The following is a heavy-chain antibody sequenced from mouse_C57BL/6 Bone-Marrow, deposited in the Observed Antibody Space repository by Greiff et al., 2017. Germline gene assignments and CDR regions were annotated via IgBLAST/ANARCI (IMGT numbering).Heavy chain of an antibody. D-gene: IGHD2-3*01. Sequence: QVQLQQSGAELVKPGASVKLSCKASGYTFTSYWLQWVKQRPGQGLEWIGEIDPSDSYTNYNQKFKGKATLTVDTSSSAAYMQLSSLTSEDSAVYYCASDGYFAGFAYWGQGTLVTVSS. CDR3: ASDGYFAGFAY. CDR1: GYTFTSYW. V-gene: IGHV1-50*01. CDR2: IDPSDSYT. J-gene: IGHJ3*01.